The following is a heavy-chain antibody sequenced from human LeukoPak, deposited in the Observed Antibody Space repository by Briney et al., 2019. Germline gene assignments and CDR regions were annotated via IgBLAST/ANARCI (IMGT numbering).Heavy chain of an antibody. Sequence: GGSLRLSCAASGFTFSSYGMHWVRQAPGKGLEWVAVISYDGSNKYYADSVKGRFTISRDNSKNTLYLQMNSLRAEDTAVYYCAKGGRWGTWPNYAFDIWGQGTKVTVSS. D-gene: IGHD1-1*01. CDR3: AKGGRWGTWPNYAFDI. V-gene: IGHV3-30*18. J-gene: IGHJ3*02. CDR1: GFTFSSYG. CDR2: ISYDGSNK.